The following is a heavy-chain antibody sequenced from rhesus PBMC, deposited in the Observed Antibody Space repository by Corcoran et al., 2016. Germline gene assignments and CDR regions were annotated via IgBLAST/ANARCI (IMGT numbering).Heavy chain of an antibody. CDR2: ISGSNWNT. CDR1: GASIRSNW. V-gene: IGHV4-173*01. CDR3: AKGGSEFFDS. J-gene: IGHJ4*01. Sequence: QLQLQDSGPGLVRASETLSLTCAVSGASIRSNWWSWVRQSPGKGLEWIGRISGSNWNTNYNPSLKSRVIISTDTSKNQFSLNLRSVTAADTAVYHCAKGGSEFFDSWGQGVLVTVSS.